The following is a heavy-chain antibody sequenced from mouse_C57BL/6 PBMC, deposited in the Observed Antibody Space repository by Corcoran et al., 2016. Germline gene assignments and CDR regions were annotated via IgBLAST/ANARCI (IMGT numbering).Heavy chain of an antibody. Sequence: QIQLVQSGPELKKPGETVKISCKASVYTFTTYGMSWVKQAPGKGLKWMGWINTYSGVPTYADDFKGRFAFSLETSASTAYLQINNLKNEDTATYFCAREAIYYYGTGGFSYWGQGTLVTVSA. J-gene: IGHJ3*01. V-gene: IGHV9-3*01. D-gene: IGHD1-1*01. CDR3: AREAIYYYGTGGFSY. CDR2: INTYSGVP. CDR1: VYTFTTYG.